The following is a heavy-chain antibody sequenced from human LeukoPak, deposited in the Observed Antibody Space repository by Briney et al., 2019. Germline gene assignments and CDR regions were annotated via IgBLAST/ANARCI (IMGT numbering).Heavy chain of an antibody. CDR3: AGATSAAASPFDY. CDR1: GFTFSSYG. Sequence: GGSLRLSCAASGFTFSSYGMHWVRQAPGKGLEWVAFIRYDGSNKYYADSVKGRFTISRDNSKNTLYLQMNSLRAEDTAVYYRAGATSAAASPFDYWGQGTLVTVSS. J-gene: IGHJ4*02. D-gene: IGHD6-13*01. CDR2: IRYDGSNK. V-gene: IGHV3-30*02.